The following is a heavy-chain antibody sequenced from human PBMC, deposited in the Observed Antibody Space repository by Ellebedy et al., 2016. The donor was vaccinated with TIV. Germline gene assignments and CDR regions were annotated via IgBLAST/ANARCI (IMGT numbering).Heavy chain of an antibody. Sequence: GESLKISXAASGFTFSDYYMSWIRQAPGKGLEWVSYISSSSSYTNYADSVKGRFTISRDNAKNSLYLQMNSLRAEDTAVYYCARDSGSFGGYWGQGTLVTVSS. V-gene: IGHV3-11*06. CDR1: GFTFSDYY. CDR3: ARDSGSFGGY. J-gene: IGHJ4*02. CDR2: ISSSSSYT. D-gene: IGHD1-26*01.